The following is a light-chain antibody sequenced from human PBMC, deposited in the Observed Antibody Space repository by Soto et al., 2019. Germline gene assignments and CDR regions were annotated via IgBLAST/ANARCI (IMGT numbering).Light chain of an antibody. CDR3: QHYGNSPFT. Sequence: EIVLTQSPGTLSLSPGERTTLSCRASQSVSSSYLAWYQQKLGQAPRLLIYGASNRATGIPDRFSGSGSGTDFTLTISRLEPEDFAVYYCQHYGNSPFTFGPGTKVDIK. V-gene: IGKV3-20*01. CDR2: GAS. J-gene: IGKJ3*01. CDR1: QSVSSSY.